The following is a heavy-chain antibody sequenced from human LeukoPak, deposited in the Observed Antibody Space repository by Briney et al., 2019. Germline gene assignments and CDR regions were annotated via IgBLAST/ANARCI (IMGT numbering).Heavy chain of an antibody. V-gene: IGHV1-58*02. CDR1: GFTFTSSA. CDR3: AARGSYSSNDAFDI. D-gene: IGHD1-26*01. J-gene: IGHJ3*02. Sequence: GASVKVSCKASGFTFTSSAMQWVRQARGQRLEWIGWIVVGSGNTNYAQKFQERVTITRDMSTSTAYMELSSLRSEDTAVYYCAARGSYSSNDAFDIWGQGTMVTVSS. CDR2: IVVGSGNT.